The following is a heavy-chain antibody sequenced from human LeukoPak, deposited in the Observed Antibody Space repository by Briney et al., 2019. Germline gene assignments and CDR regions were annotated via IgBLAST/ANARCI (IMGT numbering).Heavy chain of an antibody. CDR2: IIPIFGTA. D-gene: IGHD5-12*01. CDR3: ARDLGGYSGYDYYYYMDV. Sequence: SVKVSCKASGGTFSSYAISWVRQAPGQGLEWMGGIIPIFGTANYAQKFQGRVTITADESTSTAYMELSSLRSEDTAVYYCARDLGGYSGYDYYYYMDVWGKGTTVTIS. J-gene: IGHJ6*03. CDR1: GGTFSSYA. V-gene: IGHV1-69*13.